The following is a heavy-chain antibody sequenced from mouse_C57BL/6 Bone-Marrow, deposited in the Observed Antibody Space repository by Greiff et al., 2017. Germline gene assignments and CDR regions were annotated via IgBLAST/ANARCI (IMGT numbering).Heavy chain of an antibody. D-gene: IGHD2-12*01. J-gene: IGHJ4*01. V-gene: IGHV1-15*01. CDR2: IDPETGGT. CDR3: TISYNYAMDY. Sequence: VQLQQSGAELVRPGASVTLSCKASGYTFTDYEMHWVKQTPVHGLEWIGAIDPETGGTAYNQKFKGKAILTADKASSTAYMGLRSLTSEDSAVYYCTISYNYAMDYWGQGTSDTVSA. CDR1: GYTFTDYE.